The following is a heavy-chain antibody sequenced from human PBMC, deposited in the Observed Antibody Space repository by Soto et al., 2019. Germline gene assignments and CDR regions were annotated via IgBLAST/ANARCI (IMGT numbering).Heavy chain of an antibody. CDR2: IIPIFGTA. V-gene: IGHV1-69*13. D-gene: IGHD2-15*01. Sequence: SVKVSCKASGGTFSSYAISWVRQAPGQGLEWMGGIIPIFGTANYAQKFQGRVTITADESTSTAYMELSSLRSEDTAVYYCARDSSNRSGGSCYYYYGMDVWGQGTTVTVSS. CDR3: ARDSSNRSGGSCYYYYGMDV. CDR1: GGTFSSYA. J-gene: IGHJ6*02.